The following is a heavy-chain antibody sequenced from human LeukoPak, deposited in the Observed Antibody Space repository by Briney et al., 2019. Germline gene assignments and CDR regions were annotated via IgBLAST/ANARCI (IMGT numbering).Heavy chain of an antibody. Sequence: PSETLSLTCTVSGASISNFYWSWIRQPPGKGLEWIGEVYYSGTTNYNPSLKSRVTISVDASKYQFSLRLSSVTAADTAMYYCARAVRVKFDYWGQGLLVTASS. CDR2: VYYSGTT. V-gene: IGHV4-59*01. CDR1: GASISNFY. D-gene: IGHD3-10*01. J-gene: IGHJ4*02. CDR3: ARAVRVKFDY.